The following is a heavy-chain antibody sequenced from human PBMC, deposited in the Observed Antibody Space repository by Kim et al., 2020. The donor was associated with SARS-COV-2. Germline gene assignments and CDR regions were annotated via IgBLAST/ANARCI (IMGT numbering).Heavy chain of an antibody. CDR3: ARLPVPPYYNGSGAWNSGHYYYMDV. Sequence: SETLSLTCTVSGGSISSYYWSWIRQPPGKGLEWIGYIYYSGSTNYNPSLKSRVTISADTSKNQFSLKLSSVTAADTAVYYCARLPVPPYYNGSGAWNSGHYYYMDVWGKGTTVTVSS. V-gene: IGHV4-59*01. J-gene: IGHJ6*03. CDR2: IYYSGST. D-gene: IGHD3-10*01. CDR1: GGSISSYY.